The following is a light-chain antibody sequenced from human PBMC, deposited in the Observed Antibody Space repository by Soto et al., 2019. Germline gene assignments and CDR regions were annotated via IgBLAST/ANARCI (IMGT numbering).Light chain of an antibody. CDR1: SSDIGDYNY. CDR3: GSYLGSKSFV. J-gene: IGLJ3*02. CDR2: EVS. Sequence: QSVLTQPPSASGSLGQSVTISCTGTSSDIGDYNYVSWYQQHAGEAPKLMIYEVSQRPSGVPDRFSGSKSGNTASLTVSGLQAEDEADYYCGSYLGSKSFVFGGGTKVTVL. V-gene: IGLV2-8*01.